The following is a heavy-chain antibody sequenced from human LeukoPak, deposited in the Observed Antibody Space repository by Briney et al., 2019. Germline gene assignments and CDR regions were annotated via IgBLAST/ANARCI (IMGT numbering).Heavy chain of an antibody. Sequence: ASVKVSCKASGYTYTSYDINWVRQATGHGLEWMGWMNPNSGNTGYAQKFQGRVTMTWNTSISPAYMKLSSLRSEDTAVYYCARGLLRYFVWPLTMDVWGQGTTVTVSS. CDR1: GYTYTSYD. V-gene: IGHV1-8*01. CDR3: ARGLLRYFVWPLTMDV. CDR2: MNPNSGNT. J-gene: IGHJ6*02. D-gene: IGHD3-9*01.